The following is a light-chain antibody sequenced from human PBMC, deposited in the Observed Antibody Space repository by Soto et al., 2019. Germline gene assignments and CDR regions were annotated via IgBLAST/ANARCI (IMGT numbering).Light chain of an antibody. CDR1: RSNIGNNA. CDR2: YDD. V-gene: IGLV1-36*01. Sequence: QSVLTQPPSVSEAPRGRVTISCSGNRSNIGNNAVNWYQQLPGKAPKLLIYYDDLLPSGVSDRFSGSKSGTSASLAISVLQSEDEADYYCAAWDDSLNGYVFGTGTKVTVL. J-gene: IGLJ1*01. CDR3: AAWDDSLNGYV.